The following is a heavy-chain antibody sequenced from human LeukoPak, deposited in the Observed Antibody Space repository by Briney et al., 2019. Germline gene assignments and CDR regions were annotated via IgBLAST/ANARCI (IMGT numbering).Heavy chain of an antibody. Sequence: ASVKVSCKASGYTFTSYDINWVRQATGQGVEWMGWMNPNRGNTGYAQKFQGRVTITRNNSISTAYMELSSLRSEDTAVYYCARGLPSRTSLVVRWFDPWGQGTLVTVSS. CDR1: GYTFTSYD. J-gene: IGHJ5*02. D-gene: IGHD2-2*01. V-gene: IGHV1-8*03. CDR2: MNPNRGNT. CDR3: ARGLPSRTSLVVRWFDP.